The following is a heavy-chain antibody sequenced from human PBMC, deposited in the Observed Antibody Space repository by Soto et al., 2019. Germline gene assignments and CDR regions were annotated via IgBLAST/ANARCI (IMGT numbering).Heavy chain of an antibody. CDR3: ARGPDPMPNHALFDY. CDR1: GGTFSSYT. D-gene: IGHD2-2*01. J-gene: IGHJ4*02. V-gene: IGHV1-69*02. CDR2: IIPILGIA. Sequence: QVQLVQSGAEVKKPGSSVKVSCKASGGTFSSYTISWVRQAPGQGLEWMGRIIPILGIANYAQKFQGRVTLPADKSRSTAYMELSSLRSEDTAVYYCARGPDPMPNHALFDYWGQGTLVTVSS.